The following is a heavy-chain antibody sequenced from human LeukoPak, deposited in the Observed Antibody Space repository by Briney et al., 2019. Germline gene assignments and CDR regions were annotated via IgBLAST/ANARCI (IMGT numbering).Heavy chain of an antibody. J-gene: IGHJ4*02. V-gene: IGHV4-39*06. Sequence: SETLSLTCTVSGGSISSGGYYWGWIRQPPGKGLEWIGSIYYSRNTYYNPSLKSRVTISVDTSKNQFPLKLSSVTAADTAVYYCTRDGLGIYGDPEYYFDYWGQGTLVTVSS. D-gene: IGHD4-17*01. CDR2: IYYSRNT. CDR3: TRDGLGIYGDPEYYFDY. CDR1: GGSISSGGYY.